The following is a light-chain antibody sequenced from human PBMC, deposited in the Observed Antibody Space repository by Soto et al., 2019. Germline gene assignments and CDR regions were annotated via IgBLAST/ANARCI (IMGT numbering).Light chain of an antibody. Sequence: EIVLTQSPGTLSLSPGERATLSCRASQSLSGSYLAWYQQKPGQAPRLLVYGASSRATGIPDRFSGSGSATEFTLTISRLEPEDVAVYYCQQYGSSTAWTFGQGTKLDIK. J-gene: IGKJ1*01. CDR3: QQYGSSTAWT. V-gene: IGKV3-20*01. CDR2: GAS. CDR1: QSLSGSY.